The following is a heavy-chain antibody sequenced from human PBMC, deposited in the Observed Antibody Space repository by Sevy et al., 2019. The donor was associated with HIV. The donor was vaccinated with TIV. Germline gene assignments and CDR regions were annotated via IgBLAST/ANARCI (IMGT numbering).Heavy chain of an antibody. Sequence: GGSLRLSFEASGFSFGSYWMNGVRQAPGKGLEWVANIKQDESEKYYAASVKGRFTISRDNAKNSVYLQMNSLRPEDTAIYYCARGNSGSFDYWGQGTLVTVSS. J-gene: IGHJ4*02. V-gene: IGHV3-7*03. D-gene: IGHD3-22*01. CDR1: GFSFGSYW. CDR2: IKQDESEK. CDR3: ARGNSGSFDY.